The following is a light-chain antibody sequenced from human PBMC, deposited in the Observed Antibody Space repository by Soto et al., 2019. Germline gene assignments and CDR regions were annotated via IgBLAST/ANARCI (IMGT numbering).Light chain of an antibody. CDR3: QQYYSYPSV. CDR2: AAS. CDR1: QGISSY. J-gene: IGKJ3*01. V-gene: IGKV1-8*01. Sequence: AIRMTQSPSSFSASTGDSVTITCRASQGISSYLAWYQQKPGKAPKLLIYAASTLQSGVPSRFSGSGSGTDFTLTISCLQSEDFATYYCQQYYSYPSVFGPGTKVDIK.